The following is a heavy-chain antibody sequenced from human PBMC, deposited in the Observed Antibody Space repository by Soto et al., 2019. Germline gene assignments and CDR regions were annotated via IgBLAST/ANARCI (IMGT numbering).Heavy chain of an antibody. J-gene: IGHJ4*02. Sequence: PGGSLRLSCAASGFTFTSFALSWVRQAPGKGLEWVSGISGSGANTYYADSVKGRFTISRDNSKNTLYLQMNSLRSEDTAVYYCARVSGWYVLDYWGQGTLVTVSS. D-gene: IGHD6-19*01. CDR2: ISGSGANT. CDR1: GFTFTSFA. V-gene: IGHV3-23*01. CDR3: ARVSGWYVLDY.